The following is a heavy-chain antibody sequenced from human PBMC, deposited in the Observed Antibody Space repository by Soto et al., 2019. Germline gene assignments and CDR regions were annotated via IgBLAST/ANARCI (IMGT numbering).Heavy chain of an antibody. Sequence: GAPVKVSCTASGYTFTSYYSNWVRQATGQGLEWMGWMNPNSGNTGYAQKLQGRVTMTTDTSTSTAYMELRSLRSDDTAVYYCARDRTRPKGYYYYYYMDVWGKGTTVTVSS. J-gene: IGHJ6*03. CDR3: ARDRTRPKGYYYYYYMDV. CDR2: MNPNSGNT. CDR1: GYTFTSYY. V-gene: IGHV1-8*01.